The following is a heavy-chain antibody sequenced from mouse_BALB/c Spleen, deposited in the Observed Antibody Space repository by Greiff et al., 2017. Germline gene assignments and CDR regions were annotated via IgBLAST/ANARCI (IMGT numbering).Heavy chain of an antibody. V-gene: IGHV1-18*01. Sequence: VQLQQPGAELVRPGASVKLSCKASGYTFTSYWMNWVKQSHGKSLEWIGDINPNNGGTIYNQKFKGKATLTVDKSSSTAYMELRSLTSEDTAVYYCARTDAMDYWGQGTSVTVSS. J-gene: IGHJ4*01. CDR1: GYTFTSYW. CDR3: ARTDAMDY. CDR2: INPNNGGT.